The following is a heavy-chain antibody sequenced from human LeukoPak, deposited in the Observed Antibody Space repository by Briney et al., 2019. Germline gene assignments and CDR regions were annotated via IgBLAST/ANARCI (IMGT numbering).Heavy chain of an antibody. CDR3: ARVSYDILTGYYPFDY. CDR2: INAGNSNT. CDR1: GYTFTSYA. Sequence: ASVKVSCKASGYTFTSYAMHWVRQAPGQRLEWMGWINAGNSNTKYSQKFQGRVTITRDTSASTAYMELSSLRSEDTAVYYCARVSYDILTGYYPFDYWGQGTLVTVSS. J-gene: IGHJ4*02. V-gene: IGHV1-3*01. D-gene: IGHD3-9*01.